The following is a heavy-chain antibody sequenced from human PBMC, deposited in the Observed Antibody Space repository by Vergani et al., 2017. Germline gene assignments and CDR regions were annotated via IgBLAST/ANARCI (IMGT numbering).Heavy chain of an antibody. CDR1: GGSISSGGYY. CDR3: SRDFGFLEWSGGWFDP. J-gene: IGHJ5*02. D-gene: IGHD3-3*01. Sequence: QVQLQESGPGLVKPSQTLSLTCTVSGGSISSGGYYWSWIRQHPGKGLEWIGYIYYSGSTYYNPSLKSRVTISVDTSKNQFSLKLSSVTAADTAVYYCSRDFGFLEWSGGWFDPWGQGTLVTVSS. V-gene: IGHV4-31*03. CDR2: IYYSGST.